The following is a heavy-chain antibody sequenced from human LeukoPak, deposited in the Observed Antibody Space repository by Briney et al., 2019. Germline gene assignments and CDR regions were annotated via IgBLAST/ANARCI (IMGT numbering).Heavy chain of an antibody. CDR1: GFTFSSYS. V-gene: IGHV3-21*01. CDR2: ISSSSSYI. CDR3: ARGHYDVLAASYKWTPDY. J-gene: IGHJ4*02. D-gene: IGHD3-9*01. Sequence: GGSLRLSCAASGFTFSSYSMNWVRQAPGKGLEWVSSISSSSSYIYYADSVKGRFTISRDNAKNSLYLQMNSLRVEDTAVYYCARGHYDVLAASYKWTPDYWGQGTLVTVSS.